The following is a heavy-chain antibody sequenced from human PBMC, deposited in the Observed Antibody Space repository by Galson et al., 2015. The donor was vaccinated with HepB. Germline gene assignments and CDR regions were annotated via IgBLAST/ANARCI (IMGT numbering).Heavy chain of an antibody. V-gene: IGHV3-23*01. CDR2: ISGSGGST. CDR3: AKDRPYDYVWGTPCDY. D-gene: IGHD3-16*01. CDR1: GFTFSSYA. J-gene: IGHJ4*02. Sequence: SLRLSCAASGFTFSSYAMSWVRQAPGKGLEWVSAISGSGGSTYYADSVKGRFTISRDNSKNTLYLQMNSLRAEDTAVYYCAKDRPYDYVWGTPCDYWGQGTLVTVSS.